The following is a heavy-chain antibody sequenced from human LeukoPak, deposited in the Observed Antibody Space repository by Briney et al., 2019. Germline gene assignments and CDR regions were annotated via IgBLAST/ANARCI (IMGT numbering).Heavy chain of an antibody. D-gene: IGHD6-6*01. CDR2: VSKDGTNN. V-gene: IGHV3-30*04. Sequence: PGGSLRLSCAASGLTFSHYHIHWVRQAPGKGLEWVAFVSKDGTNNYYADSVNGRFTVSRDNSKNSLYLQMNSLRAEDTALYYCAKGRYSSSPGSFDYWGQGTLVTVSS. CDR3: AKGRYSSSPGSFDY. CDR1: GLTFSHYH. J-gene: IGHJ4*02.